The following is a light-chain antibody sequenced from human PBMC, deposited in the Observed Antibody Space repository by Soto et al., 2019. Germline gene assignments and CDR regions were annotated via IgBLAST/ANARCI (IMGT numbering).Light chain of an antibody. Sequence: EIVLPQSPATLSLSPGERATLSCRARQRVGTYLARYQREPCQNPRLHILDSFNRATGIPARFSGSGSGTEVTLTIGSRVADDFAVYSCQQRSDWPSTFGGGTKVRIK. CDR3: QQRSDWPST. J-gene: IGKJ4*01. CDR2: DSF. CDR1: QRVGTY. V-gene: IGKV3-11*01.